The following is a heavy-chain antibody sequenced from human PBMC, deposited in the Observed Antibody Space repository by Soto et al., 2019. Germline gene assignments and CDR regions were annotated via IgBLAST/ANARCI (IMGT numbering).Heavy chain of an antibody. J-gene: IGHJ4*02. Sequence: QVQLVESGGGVVQPGRSLRLSCAASGFTFSSYGMHWVRQAPGKGLEWVADISYDGSNKYYADSVKGRFTISRDNSKNTLYLQMNSLRAEDTAVYYCAKDRVDTAMVSFDYWGQGTLVTVSS. CDR1: GFTFSSYG. D-gene: IGHD5-18*01. V-gene: IGHV3-30*18. CDR2: ISYDGSNK. CDR3: AKDRVDTAMVSFDY.